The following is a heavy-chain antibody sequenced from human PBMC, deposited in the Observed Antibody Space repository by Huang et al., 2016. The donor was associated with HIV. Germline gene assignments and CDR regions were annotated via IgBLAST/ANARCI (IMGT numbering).Heavy chain of an antibody. V-gene: IGHV1-69*01. D-gene: IGHD3-22*01. J-gene: IGHJ4*02. CDR2: IIPIVGTA. CDR1: GGTFSSYA. CDR3: ARVESRRYYDSSGYYY. Sequence: QVQLVQSGAEVKKPGSSVKVSRKASGGTFSSYAISWVRQAPGQGLEGMGGIIPIVGTANDAQKFQGRVTITADESTSTAYMELSSLRSEDTAVYYCARVESRRYYDSSGYYYWGQGTLVTVSS.